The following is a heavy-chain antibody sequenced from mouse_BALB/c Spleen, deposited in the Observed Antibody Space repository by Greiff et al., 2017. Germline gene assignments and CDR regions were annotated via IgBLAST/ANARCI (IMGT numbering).Heavy chain of an antibody. Sequence: EVQLQQSGPELVKPGASVKISCKASGYTFTDYNMHWVKQSHGKSLEWIGYIYPYNGGTGYNQKFKSKATLTVDNSSSTAYMELRSLTSEDSAVYYCARDGGNYGKAMDYWGQGTSVTVSS. V-gene: IGHV1S29*02. CDR3: ARDGGNYGKAMDY. D-gene: IGHD2-1*01. CDR1: GYTFTDYN. J-gene: IGHJ4*01. CDR2: IYPYNGGT.